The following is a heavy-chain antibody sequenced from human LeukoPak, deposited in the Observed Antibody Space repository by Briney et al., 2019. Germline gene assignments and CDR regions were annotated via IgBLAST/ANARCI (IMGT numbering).Heavy chain of an antibody. CDR2: ISGSGGST. CDR3: ARDEDIGVTAPDY. V-gene: IGHV3-23*01. Sequence: PGGSLRLSCAASGFTFSSYAMSWVRQAPGKGLEWVSAISGSGGSTYYADSVKGRFTISRDNSKNTLYLQMNSLRAEDTAVYYCARDEDIGVTAPDYWGQGTLVTVSS. D-gene: IGHD2-15*01. CDR1: GFTFSSYA. J-gene: IGHJ4*02.